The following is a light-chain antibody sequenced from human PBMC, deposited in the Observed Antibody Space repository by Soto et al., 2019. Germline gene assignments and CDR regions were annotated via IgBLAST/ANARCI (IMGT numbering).Light chain of an antibody. J-gene: IGLJ2*01. CDR2: NNN. CDR3: ATWDDSLNGTV. CDR1: SSNIGSYS. Sequence: SAPTQPPAGSWSPGHRVTISCSGSSSNIGSYSVNWYQQVPGTAPKLLIYNNNQWPSGVPDRFSGSKSGASASLAISGLQSEDEADYYCATWDDSLNGTVFGGGTKVTVL. V-gene: IGLV1-44*01.